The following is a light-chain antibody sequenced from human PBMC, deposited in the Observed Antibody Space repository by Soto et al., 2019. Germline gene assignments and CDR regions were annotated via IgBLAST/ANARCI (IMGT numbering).Light chain of an antibody. CDR2: ANN. Sequence: QSVLTQPPSVSGAPGQRVTISCTGNSSNIGSPFDVHWYQHLPGTAPRLLIYANNNRPSGVPDRFSGSKSGTSASLAITGLQGDDEADYYCAAWDDSLNGPVFGGGTKLTVL. CDR3: AAWDDSLNGPV. V-gene: IGLV1-40*01. J-gene: IGLJ3*02. CDR1: SSNIGSPFD.